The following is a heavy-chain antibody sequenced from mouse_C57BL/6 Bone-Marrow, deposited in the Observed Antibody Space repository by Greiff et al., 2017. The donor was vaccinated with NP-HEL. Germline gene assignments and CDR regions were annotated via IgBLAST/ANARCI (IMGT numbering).Heavy chain of an antibody. V-gene: IGHV1-55*01. CDR1: GYTFTSYW. CDR2: IYPGSGST. J-gene: IGHJ4*01. CDR3: ARKGLLRYYAMDY. Sequence: QVQLQQPGAELVKPGASVKMSCKASGYTFTSYWITRVKQRPGQGLEWIGDIYPGSGSTNYNEKFTSKATLTVDTSSRTAYMQRSSLTYEDSAGYYCARKGLLRYYAMDYWGQGTSVTVSS. D-gene: IGHD1-1*01.